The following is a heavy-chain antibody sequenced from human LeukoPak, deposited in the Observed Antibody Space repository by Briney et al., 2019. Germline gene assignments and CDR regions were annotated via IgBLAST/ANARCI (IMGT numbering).Heavy chain of an antibody. CDR1: GYTFTSYG. D-gene: IGHD3-10*01. CDR3: ARDIGSGSSLSFDY. CDR2: ISGYNGDT. V-gene: IGHV1-18*01. Sequence: ASVKVSCKFSGYTFTSYGISWVRQAPGQGLEWMGWISGYNGDTNYAQKFQGRVNMTTDTSTSTAYMELRSMRSDHTALYYCARDIGSGSSLSFDYWGQGTLVTVSS. J-gene: IGHJ4*02.